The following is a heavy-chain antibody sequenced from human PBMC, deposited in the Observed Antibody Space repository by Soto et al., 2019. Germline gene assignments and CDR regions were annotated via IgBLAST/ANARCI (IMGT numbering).Heavy chain of an antibody. CDR2: ISSSSSTI. V-gene: IGHV3-48*01. J-gene: IGHJ1*01. CDR3: AKHYCSGGSCYPGFFQH. CDR1: GFTFSSYS. Sequence: EVQLVESGGGLVQPGGSLRLSCAASGFTFSSYSMNWVRQAPGKGLEWVSYISSSSSTIYYADSVKGRFTISRDNAEKSLSLQRSGLRAEDTAVYYWAKHYCSGGSCYPGFFQHWCQGTLVTVSS. D-gene: IGHD2-15*01.